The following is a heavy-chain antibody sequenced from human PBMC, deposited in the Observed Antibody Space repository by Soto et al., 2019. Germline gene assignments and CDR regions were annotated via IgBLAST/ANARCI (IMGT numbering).Heavy chain of an antibody. CDR3: ARQGYHYDTYSFGY. Sequence: PGETLKISCKASGYTFTSYWIGWVRQMPGKGLEWMGIIYPSNSETRFSPSFQGQVTLSADKPIFTAYLQWSSLKASDTAMYYCARQGYHYDTYSFGYRGQGTLVTVSS. V-gene: IGHV5-51*01. D-gene: IGHD3-22*01. CDR1: GYTFTSYW. CDR2: IYPSNSET. J-gene: IGHJ4*02.